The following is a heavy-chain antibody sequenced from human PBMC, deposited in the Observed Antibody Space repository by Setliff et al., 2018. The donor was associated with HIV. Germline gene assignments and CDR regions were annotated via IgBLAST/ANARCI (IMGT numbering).Heavy chain of an antibody. CDR2: ISSGSTT. D-gene: IGHD4-4*01. Sequence: GGSLRLSCSASGFAFSSHNMNWVRQAPGKGLEWVAHISSGSTTGYADSVKGRFTISRDNAKNTVYLQINSLRVEDTALYYCVRDRMEYSVGYYFDSWGQGTLVTVSS. J-gene: IGHJ4*02. CDR1: GFAFSSHN. V-gene: IGHV3-48*03. CDR3: VRDRMEYSVGYYFDS.